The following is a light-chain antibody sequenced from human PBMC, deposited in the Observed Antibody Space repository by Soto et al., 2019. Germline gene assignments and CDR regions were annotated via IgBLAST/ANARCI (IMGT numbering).Light chain of an antibody. V-gene: IGKV1-39*01. CDR3: QRSYTTASIT. J-gene: IGKJ5*01. Sequence: IQMTQSPSSLSASVGDRVTITCRASQSISWYLNWYQHKPGKAPKLLIYAASSLQNGVPSRFSGGGSGTEFTLSISSLQPEDFGTYYCQRSYTTASITFGQGTRLEIK. CDR2: AAS. CDR1: QSISWY.